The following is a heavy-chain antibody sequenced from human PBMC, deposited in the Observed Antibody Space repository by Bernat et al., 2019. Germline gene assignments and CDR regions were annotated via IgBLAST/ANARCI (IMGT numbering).Heavy chain of an antibody. J-gene: IGHJ6*02. Sequence: QVQLQESGPGLVKPSQTLSLTCTVSGGSISSGGYYWSWIRQHPGKGLEWIGYIFYSGSTYYNPSLKGRVTISVDTSKNQFSLKLSSVTAADTAVYYCARDGGGRGYDYDYYYGMDVWGQGTTVTGSS. V-gene: IGHV4-31*03. CDR1: GGSISSGGYY. D-gene: IGHD5-12*01. CDR2: IFYSGST. CDR3: ARDGGGRGYDYDYYYGMDV.